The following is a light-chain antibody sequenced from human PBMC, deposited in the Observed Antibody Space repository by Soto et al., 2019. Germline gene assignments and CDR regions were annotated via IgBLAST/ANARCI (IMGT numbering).Light chain of an antibody. V-gene: IGKV1-39*01. Sequence: DIQMTQSPSSLSASVGDRVTITCRASQSIRSFLNWYQQKPGKAPKLLIYTASTLQSGVPSRFSGSGSGTDFTLTIRSLQPEDFATYYCQQSYSTPYTFGQGTKLEIK. CDR1: QSIRSF. CDR2: TAS. J-gene: IGKJ2*01. CDR3: QQSYSTPYT.